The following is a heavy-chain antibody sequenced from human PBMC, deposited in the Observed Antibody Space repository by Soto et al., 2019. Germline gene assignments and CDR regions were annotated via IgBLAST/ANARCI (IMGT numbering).Heavy chain of an antibody. J-gene: IGHJ4*02. Sequence: QVQLQQWGAGLLKPSETLSLTCAVYGGSFSGYYWSWIRQPPGKGLEWIGEINHSGSTNYNPSLKSRVTISVDTSKNQFSLRLSSVTAADTAVYYGASPAIAAAVSAFDYWGQGTLVTVSS. CDR2: INHSGST. CDR3: ASPAIAAAVSAFDY. CDR1: GGSFSGYY. D-gene: IGHD6-13*01. V-gene: IGHV4-34*01.